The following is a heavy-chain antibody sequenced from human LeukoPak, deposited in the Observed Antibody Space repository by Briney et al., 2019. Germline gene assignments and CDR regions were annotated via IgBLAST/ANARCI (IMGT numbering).Heavy chain of an antibody. J-gene: IGHJ6*03. CDR3: ARSSGDSGYDSYYYYMDV. D-gene: IGHD5-12*01. Sequence: PSETLSLTCTVSGGSLGTFYWSWIRQPAGKGLEWIGRIYTSGSTNYNPSLKSRVTMSVDTSKNQFSLKLSSVTAADTAVYYCARSSGDSGYDSYYYYMDVWGKGTTVTVSS. CDR1: GGSLGTFY. V-gene: IGHV4-4*07. CDR2: IYTSGST.